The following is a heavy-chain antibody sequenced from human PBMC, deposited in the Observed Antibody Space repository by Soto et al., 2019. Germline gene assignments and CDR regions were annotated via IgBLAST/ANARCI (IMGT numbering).Heavy chain of an antibody. V-gene: IGHV4-59*01. CDR2: VFYSGNT. D-gene: IGHD4-4*01. CDR3: ASRDYNDAFDI. J-gene: IGHJ3*02. CDR1: GVSISTYY. Sequence: QVQLQESGPGLVKPSETLSLTCTVSGVSISTYYWTWIRQPPGKGLEWIGQVFYSGNTNYNPSLKSRVTISVDASRNQFSLRLSSVTAADTAMYYCASRDYNDAFDIWGQGTLLTVSS.